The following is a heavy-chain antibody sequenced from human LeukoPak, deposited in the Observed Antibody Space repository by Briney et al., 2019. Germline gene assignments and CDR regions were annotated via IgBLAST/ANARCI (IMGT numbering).Heavy chain of an antibody. CDR2: IYYSGST. D-gene: IGHD5-24*01. CDR3: ARTTSGMATSSFWYFDY. V-gene: IGHV4-34*01. J-gene: IGHJ4*02. Sequence: PSETLSLTCAVYGGSFSGYYWSWIRQSPGKGLEWIGSIYYSGSTYYNPSLKSRVTISVDTSKNQFSLKLSSVTAADTAVYYCARTTSGMATSSFWYFDYWGQGTLVTVSS. CDR1: GGSFSGYY.